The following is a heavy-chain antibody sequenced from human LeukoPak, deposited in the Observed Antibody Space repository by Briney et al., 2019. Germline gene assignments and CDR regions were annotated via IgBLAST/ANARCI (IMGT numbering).Heavy chain of an antibody. CDR2: ISYDGSNK. CDR1: GFTFSSYW. CDR3: AKDEWELLSAGPVYVPSPFDY. J-gene: IGHJ4*02. D-gene: IGHD1-26*01. V-gene: IGHV3-30*18. Sequence: PGGSLRLSCAASGFTFSSYWMSWVRQAPGKGLEWVAVISYDGSNKYYADSVKGRFTISRDNSKNTLYLQMNSLRAEDTAVYYCAKDEWELLSAGPVYVPSPFDYWGQGTLVTVSS.